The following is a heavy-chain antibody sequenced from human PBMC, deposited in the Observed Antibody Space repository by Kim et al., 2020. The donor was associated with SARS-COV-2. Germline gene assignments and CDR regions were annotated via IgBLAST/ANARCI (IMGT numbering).Heavy chain of an antibody. Sequence: ASVKVSCKASGYTFTSYGISWVRQAPGQGLEWMGWISAYNGNTNYAQKLQGRVTMTTDTSTSTAYMELRSLRSDDTAVYYCARGSFQDGYNSIHFDYWGQGTLVTVSS. J-gene: IGHJ4*02. V-gene: IGHV1-18*01. CDR2: ISAYNGNT. CDR3: ARGSFQDGYNSIHFDY. D-gene: IGHD5-12*01. CDR1: GYTFTSYG.